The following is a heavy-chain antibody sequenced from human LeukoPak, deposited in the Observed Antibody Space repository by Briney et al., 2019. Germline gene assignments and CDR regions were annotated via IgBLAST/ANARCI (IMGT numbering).Heavy chain of an antibody. CDR2: IKSDGST. Sequence: PGGSLRLSCAASGFTFSSYWMHWVRQAPGKGLVWVSRIKSDGSTNYADSVKGRFTICRDSAKNTVSLQMNSLRAEDTGVYYCARAPSEIGGYYPEYFRHWGQGTLVTVSS. CDR3: ARAPSEIGGYYPEYFRH. V-gene: IGHV3-74*01. CDR1: GFTFSSYW. D-gene: IGHD3-22*01. J-gene: IGHJ1*01.